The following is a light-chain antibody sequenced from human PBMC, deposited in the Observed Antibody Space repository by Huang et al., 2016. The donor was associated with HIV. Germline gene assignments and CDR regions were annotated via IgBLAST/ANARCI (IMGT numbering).Light chain of an antibody. J-gene: IGKJ1*01. CDR2: CAS. CDR3: QQYYSSPQT. V-gene: IGKV4-1*01. CDR1: QSVYSSSTSKDY. Sequence: DIIMTQSPDSLAVSLGERATLNCRSSQSVYSSSTSKDYKAWFQQKPGQPPRLLLFCASTREAGVPDRFSGSGSGTHFTLTIANLEAEDAAIYYCQQYYSSPQTFGQGTRVEVK.